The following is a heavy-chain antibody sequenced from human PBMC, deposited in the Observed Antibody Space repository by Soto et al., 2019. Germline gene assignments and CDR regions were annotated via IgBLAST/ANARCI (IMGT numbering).Heavy chain of an antibody. CDR1: GFTFSSYA. Sequence: GGSLRLSCAASGFTFSSYAMSWVRQAPGKGLDWVSAISGSGGSTYYADSVKGRFTISRDNSENTLYLQMNSLRAEDTAVYYCASRPLPYNWNYLRYNWFDPWGQGTLVTVSS. D-gene: IGHD1-7*01. CDR2: ISGSGGST. J-gene: IGHJ5*02. CDR3: ASRPLPYNWNYLRYNWFDP. V-gene: IGHV3-23*01.